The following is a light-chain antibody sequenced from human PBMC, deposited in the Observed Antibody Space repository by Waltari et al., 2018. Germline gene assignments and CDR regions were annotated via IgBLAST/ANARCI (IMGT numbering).Light chain of an antibody. V-gene: IGKV2D-29*01. CDR3: MQTLQVPYT. CDR1: QILLHTDGKHY. CDR2: EVF. Sequence: DIVMTQPPPSLSFTPGQPASISCTSHQILLHTDGKHYFDWYLQNPGQPPQLLIYEVFNRFSGVPDRFSGSGSGTDFTLKISRVEAEDVGVYYCMQTLQVPYTFGQGTKLEIK. J-gene: IGKJ2*01.